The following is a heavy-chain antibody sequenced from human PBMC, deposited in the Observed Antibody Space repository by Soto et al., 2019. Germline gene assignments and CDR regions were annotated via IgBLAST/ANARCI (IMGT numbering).Heavy chain of an antibody. Sequence: QVQLVQSGAEVKKPGSSVKVSCKAPGGTFSIYAVSWVRQAPGQGLEWMGGIIPIIGTRNYAQRFQGRITITGDESTSPAYMELSRLKSEDTAVYYCARDLGSGYDPGDYWGQGTLVSVSS. D-gene: IGHD5-12*01. CDR2: IIPIIGTR. J-gene: IGHJ4*02. CDR1: GGTFSIYA. CDR3: ARDLGSGYDPGDY. V-gene: IGHV1-69*12.